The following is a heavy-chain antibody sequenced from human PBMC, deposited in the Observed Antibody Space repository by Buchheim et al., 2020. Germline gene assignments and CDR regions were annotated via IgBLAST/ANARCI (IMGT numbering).Heavy chain of an antibody. Sequence: EVQLVESGGGLVQPGGSLRLSCAASGFTFSSYWMSWLRQAPGKGLEWVANIKQDGSEKYYVDFVKGRFHISRDNAKNSLYLQMNSLRAEDTAVYYCARGTNWSVYYYYMDVWGKGTT. J-gene: IGHJ6*03. CDR3: ARGTNWSVYYYYMDV. CDR1: GFTFSSYW. CDR2: IKQDGSEK. V-gene: IGHV3-7*01. D-gene: IGHD1-1*01.